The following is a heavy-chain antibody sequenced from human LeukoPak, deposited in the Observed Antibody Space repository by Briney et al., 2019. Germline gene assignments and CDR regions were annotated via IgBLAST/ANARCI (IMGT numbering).Heavy chain of an antibody. Sequence: GGSLRLSCAASGFTFSSYGMHWVRQAPGKGLEWVAVIWYDGSNKYYADSVKGRFTISRDNSKNTLYLQMNSLRAEDTAVYYCAKDSYYYDSSGYYLLNYFDYWGQGTLVTVSS. V-gene: IGHV3-33*06. J-gene: IGHJ4*02. D-gene: IGHD3-22*01. CDR2: IWYDGSNK. CDR1: GFTFSSYG. CDR3: AKDSYYYDSSGYYLLNYFDY.